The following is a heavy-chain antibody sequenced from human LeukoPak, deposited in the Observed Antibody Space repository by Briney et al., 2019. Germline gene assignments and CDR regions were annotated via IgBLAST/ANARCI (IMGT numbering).Heavy chain of an antibody. CDR3: ARTGYYFDY. J-gene: IGHJ4*02. CDR2: IYYSGST. Sequence: PSETLSLTCTISGGSISSSSYYWGWIRQPPGKGLERIGSIYYSGSTYYNPSLKSRVAISVDTSKNQFSLKLSSVTAADTAVYYCARTGYYFDYWGQGTLVTVSS. CDR1: GGSISSSSYY. V-gene: IGHV4-39*07. D-gene: IGHD1/OR15-1a*01.